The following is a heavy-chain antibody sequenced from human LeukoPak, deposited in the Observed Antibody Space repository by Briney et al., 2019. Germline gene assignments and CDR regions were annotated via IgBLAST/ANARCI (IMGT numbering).Heavy chain of an antibody. V-gene: IGHV4-39*01. Sequence: SETLSLTCTVSGGSISSSSYYWGWIRQPPGKGLEWIGSIYYSGSTYYNPSLKSRVTISVDTPKNQFSLKLSSVTAADTAVYYCARHAPVRFLEWLLPPALVDVWGKGTTVTVSS. D-gene: IGHD3-3*01. CDR2: IYYSGST. CDR1: GGSISSSSYY. J-gene: IGHJ6*04. CDR3: ARHAPVRFLEWLLPPALVDV.